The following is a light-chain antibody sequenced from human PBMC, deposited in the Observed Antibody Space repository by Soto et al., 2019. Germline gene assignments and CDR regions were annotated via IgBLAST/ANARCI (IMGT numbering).Light chain of an antibody. V-gene: IGLV1-47*02. J-gene: IGLJ3*02. CDR2: DNN. Sequence: QSVLTQPPSASGTPGQKVNISCSGSRPNIGSNYVFVYWYQQVPGTAPKLLIYDNNQRPSGVPDRFSGSKSGTSASLAISGLRSEDEADYYYAAWDDSLSGPVFGGGTKLTVL. CDR3: AAWDDSLSGPV. CDR1: RPNIGSNY.